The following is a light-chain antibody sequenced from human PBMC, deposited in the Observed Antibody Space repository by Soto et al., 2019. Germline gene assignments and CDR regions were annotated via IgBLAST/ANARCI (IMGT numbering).Light chain of an antibody. CDR3: QQRANWPLT. Sequence: EIVLTQSPATLSLSPGERATLSCRASQSVINYLAWYQQKPGQAPRLLIYDTSNRATGIPARFSGSGSGTDFILIISSLEPEDFAVYYCQQRANWPLTFGGGTKVEIK. J-gene: IGKJ4*01. V-gene: IGKV3-11*01. CDR1: QSVINY. CDR2: DTS.